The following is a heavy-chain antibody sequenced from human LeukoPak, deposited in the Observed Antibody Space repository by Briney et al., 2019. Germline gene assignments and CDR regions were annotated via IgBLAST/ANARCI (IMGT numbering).Heavy chain of an antibody. Sequence: GGSLRLSCAASGFTFSSYGAHWVRQAPGKGLEWVAVISYDGSNKYYADSVKGRFTISRDNSKNTLYLQMNSLRAEDTAVYYCAKALGRLYYGSGSYQIDYWGQGTLVTVSS. CDR2: ISYDGSNK. CDR3: AKALGRLYYGSGSYQIDY. J-gene: IGHJ4*02. CDR1: GFTFSSYG. V-gene: IGHV3-30*18. D-gene: IGHD3-10*01.